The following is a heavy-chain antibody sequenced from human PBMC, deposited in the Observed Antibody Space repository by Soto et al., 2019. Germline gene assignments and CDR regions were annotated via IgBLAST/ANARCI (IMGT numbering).Heavy chain of an antibody. Sequence: ASVKVPCKASGYIFTGYHIHWVRQAPGRGLEWMGWINPNSGDTEYAQNFQGRVAMTRDTSFNLVYMEMSGLMSDDTAVYYCARDARGTRGFDEMDMWGQGPTMTV. V-gene: IGHV1-2*02. D-gene: IGHD3-9*01. CDR3: ARDARGTRGFDEMDM. CDR1: GYIFTGYH. CDR2: INPNSGDT. J-gene: IGHJ6*02.